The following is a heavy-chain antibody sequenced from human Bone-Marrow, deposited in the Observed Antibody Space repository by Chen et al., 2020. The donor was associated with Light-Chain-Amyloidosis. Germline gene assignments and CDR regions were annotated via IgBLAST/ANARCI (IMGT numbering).Heavy chain of an antibody. V-gene: IGHV5-51*01. CDR3: ARRRDGYNFDY. D-gene: IGHD5-12*01. CDR2: IYPDYSDA. Sequence: EVQLEQSGPEVIKPGESLKISCKGSGYTFPNYWIGWVRQMPGKGLEWMGVIYPDYSDARYSPSFEGQVTISADKSITTAYLQWRSLKASDTAMYYCARRRDGYNFDYWGQGTLVTVSS. J-gene: IGHJ4*02. CDR1: GYTFPNYW.